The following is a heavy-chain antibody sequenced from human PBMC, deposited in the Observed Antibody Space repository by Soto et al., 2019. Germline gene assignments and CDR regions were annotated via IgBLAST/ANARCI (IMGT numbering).Heavy chain of an antibody. CDR2: IYPRDSDT. Sequence: PGESLKISCKGSGDSFTSYWIGWVRQMPGKGLEWMGIIYPRDSDTRYRPSFQDQVTISADKSISTAYLQWSSLKASDSAVYYCASRKITSDAFDIWGQGTMVTVSS. V-gene: IGHV5-51*01. CDR1: GDSFTSYW. CDR3: ASRKITSDAFDI. J-gene: IGHJ3*02.